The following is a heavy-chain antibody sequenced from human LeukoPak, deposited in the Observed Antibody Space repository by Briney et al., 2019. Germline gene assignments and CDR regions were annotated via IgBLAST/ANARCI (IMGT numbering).Heavy chain of an antibody. Sequence: SETLSLTCAVYGGSFSGYYWSWIRQPPGMGLEWIGEINHSGSTNYNPSLKRRVTISVDTSKNQFSLKLSSVTAADTAVYYCARGRFPWDLPPYFDYWGQGTLVTVSP. CDR3: ARGRFPWDLPPYFDY. V-gene: IGHV4-34*01. J-gene: IGHJ4*02. D-gene: IGHD1-26*01. CDR2: INHSGST. CDR1: GGSFSGYY.